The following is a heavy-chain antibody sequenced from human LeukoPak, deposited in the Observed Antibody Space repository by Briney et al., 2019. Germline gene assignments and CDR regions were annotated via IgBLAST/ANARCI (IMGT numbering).Heavy chain of an antibody. CDR1: GNTFTSYG. Sequence: ASVKVSCKASGNTFTSYGISWVRQAPGQGLEWMGWISGHNGNTNYAQKLQGRVTMTTDTSTSTAYMELRSLRSDDTAVYYCARGEYRYGHDYWGQGTLVTVSS. J-gene: IGHJ4*02. CDR2: ISGHNGNT. CDR3: ARGEYRYGHDY. V-gene: IGHV1-18*01. D-gene: IGHD5-18*01.